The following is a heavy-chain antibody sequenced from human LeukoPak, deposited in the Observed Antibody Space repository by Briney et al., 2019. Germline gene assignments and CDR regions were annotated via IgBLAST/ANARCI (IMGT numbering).Heavy chain of an antibody. CDR3: ARDRRRYYYDGNAFYIDY. D-gene: IGHD3-22*01. CDR2: ISNDGTNK. V-gene: IGHV3-30-3*01. J-gene: IGHJ4*02. CDR1: GFTFGSYT. Sequence: PGRSLRLSCAVSGFTFGSYTLPWVRQAPGKGLEWVALISNDGTNKFYADSVKGRFTISRDNSEDTMYLQMNSLRVEDTAVYYCARDRRRYYYDGNAFYIDYWDQGTQVTVST.